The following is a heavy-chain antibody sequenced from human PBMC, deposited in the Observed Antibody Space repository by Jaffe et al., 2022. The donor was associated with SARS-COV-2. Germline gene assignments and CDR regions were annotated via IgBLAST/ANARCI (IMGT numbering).Heavy chain of an antibody. CDR2: IKQDGSEK. V-gene: IGHV3-7*01. CDR1: GFTFSSYW. D-gene: IGHD3-10*01. J-gene: IGHJ4*02. CDR3: ASALWFGELWASGANDY. Sequence: EVQLVESGGGLVQPGGSLRLSCAASGFTFSSYWMSWVRQAPGKGLEWVANIKQDGSEKYYVDSVKGRFTISRDNAKNSLYLQMNSLRAEDTAVYYCASALWFGELWASGANDYWGQGTLVTVSS.